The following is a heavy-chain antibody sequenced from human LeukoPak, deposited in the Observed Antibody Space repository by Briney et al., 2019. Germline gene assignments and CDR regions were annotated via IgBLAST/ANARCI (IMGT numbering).Heavy chain of an antibody. CDR1: GFTFSSSW. CDR3: ARDSGRFRLDY. Sequence: GGSLRLSRAASGFTFSSSWMIWVRQAPGKGLEWVASIKEDGSEKYYVDSVKGRFTVSRDNARSSQYLQMNSLRVEDTAVYYCARDSGRFRLDYWGLGVLVTVSS. D-gene: IGHD6-19*01. V-gene: IGHV3-7*01. CDR2: IKEDGSEK. J-gene: IGHJ4*02.